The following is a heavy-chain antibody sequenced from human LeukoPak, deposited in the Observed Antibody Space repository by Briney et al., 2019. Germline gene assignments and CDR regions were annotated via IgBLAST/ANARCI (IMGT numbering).Heavy chain of an antibody. CDR1: GGSISSYY. CDR2: IYYSGST. CDR3: ARVVYDILTGYYFDY. D-gene: IGHD3-9*01. V-gene: IGHV4-59*01. Sequence: PSETLSLTCTVSGGSISSYYWSWIRQPPGKGLEWIGYIYYSGSTNYNPSLKSRVTISVDTSKNQFSLKLSSVTAADTAVYYCARVVYDILTGYYFDYWGQGTLVTVSS. J-gene: IGHJ4*02.